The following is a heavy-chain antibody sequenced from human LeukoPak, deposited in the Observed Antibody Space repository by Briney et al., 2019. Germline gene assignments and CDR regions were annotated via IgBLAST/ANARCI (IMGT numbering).Heavy chain of an antibody. CDR2: INHSGST. CDR3: ARGGTHLGYYYGSGSYYAGKYNWFDP. CDR1: GGSFSGYY. V-gene: IGHV4-34*01. J-gene: IGHJ5*02. Sequence: SETLSLTCAVYGGSFSGYYWSWIRQPPGKGLEWIGEINHSGSTNYNPSLKSRVTISVDTSKNQFSLKLSSVTAADTAVYYCARGGTHLGYYYGSGSYYAGKYNWFDPWGQGTLVTVSS. D-gene: IGHD3-10*01.